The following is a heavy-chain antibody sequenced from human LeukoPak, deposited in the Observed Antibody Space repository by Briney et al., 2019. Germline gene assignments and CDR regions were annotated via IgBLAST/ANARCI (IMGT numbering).Heavy chain of an antibody. Sequence: ASVKVSFKASGGTFSIYAISWVRQAPGQGREWMGRIIPIFGIANYTQKFQGRVTITADKSTSTAYMELSSLRSEDTAVYYCARGGIAAAGTLDYWGQGTLVTVSS. CDR1: GGTFSIYA. CDR2: IIPIFGIA. V-gene: IGHV1-69*04. CDR3: ARGGIAAAGTLDY. D-gene: IGHD6-13*01. J-gene: IGHJ4*02.